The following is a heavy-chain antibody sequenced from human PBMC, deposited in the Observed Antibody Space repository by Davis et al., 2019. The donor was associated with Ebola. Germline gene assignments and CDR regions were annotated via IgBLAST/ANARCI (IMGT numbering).Heavy chain of an antibody. Sequence: SETLSLTCTVSGGSISSGYYWSWIRQPPGKGLEWIGYIYSSGNTNSNPSLKSRVTISVDTSKNQFSLKLSSVTAADTAVYFCAGAGYSSGWNFASWGQGTLVTVSS. V-gene: IGHV4-61*01. CDR1: GGSISSGYY. CDR3: AGAGYSSGWNFAS. D-gene: IGHD6-19*01. CDR2: IYSSGNT. J-gene: IGHJ4*02.